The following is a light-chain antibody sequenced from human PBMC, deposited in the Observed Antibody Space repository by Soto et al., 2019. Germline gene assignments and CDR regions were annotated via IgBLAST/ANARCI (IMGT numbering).Light chain of an antibody. V-gene: IGKV3-20*01. CDR1: QSVSSSY. CDR3: QQYGRSPPWT. J-gene: IGKJ1*01. CDR2: VAS. Sequence: DIVLTQSPGTLSLSPGERATLSCRASQSVSSSYLAWYQQKPGQAPRLLIYVASTRATGIPDRFSGSGSGTDFTLSISRLEAEDFAVYYCQQYGRSPPWTFGQGTKVQIK.